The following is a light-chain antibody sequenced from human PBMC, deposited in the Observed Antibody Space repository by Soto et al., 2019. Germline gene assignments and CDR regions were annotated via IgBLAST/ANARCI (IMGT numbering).Light chain of an antibody. CDR1: QDIRSD. Sequence: AIQVTQSPSSLSASVGDRVTITCRASQDIRSDLGWYQQKPGKAPKLLIFATSTLQSGVPSRFSGTGSGTDFTLTISSLQPEDFATYYCLQDFNYRWKCGQVTKVDIK. V-gene: IGKV1-6*01. CDR3: LQDFNYRWK. J-gene: IGKJ1*01. CDR2: ATS.